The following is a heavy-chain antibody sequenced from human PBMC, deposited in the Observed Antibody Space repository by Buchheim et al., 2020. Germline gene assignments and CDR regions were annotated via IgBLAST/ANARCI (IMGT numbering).Heavy chain of an antibody. D-gene: IGHD3-10*01. CDR3: ARHVGSGSYYTPLDY. CDR2: IYFSGNP. CDR1: GDSISSSSSY. J-gene: IGHJ4*02. V-gene: IGHV4-39*01. Sequence: QLQLQESGPGLVKPSETLSLTCTVSGDSISSSSSYWGWIRQPPGKGLEWIGNIYFSGNPHSNPSLNSRVTISVDTSKNQFSLKMTSATAADTAAYYCARHVGSGSYYTPLDYWGQGTL.